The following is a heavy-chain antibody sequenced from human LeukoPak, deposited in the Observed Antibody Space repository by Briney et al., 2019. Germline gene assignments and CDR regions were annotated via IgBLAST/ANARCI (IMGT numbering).Heavy chain of an antibody. Sequence: GGSLRLTCAASGFTFSSYGMHWVRQAPGKGLERVAVISYDGSNKYYADSVKGRFTISRDNSKNTLYLQMNSLRAEDTAVYYCARERGLAAAGLYYFDYWGQGTLVTVSS. CDR1: GFTFSSYG. D-gene: IGHD6-13*01. V-gene: IGHV3-30*03. J-gene: IGHJ4*02. CDR3: ARERGLAAAGLYYFDY. CDR2: ISYDGSNK.